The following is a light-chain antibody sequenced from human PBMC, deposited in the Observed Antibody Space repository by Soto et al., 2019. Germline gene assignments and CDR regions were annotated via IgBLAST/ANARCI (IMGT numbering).Light chain of an antibody. Sequence: EMVMTESPATLSVSPGERATLSCRASQSVRSNLAWYQQKPGQSPRLLIYGASTRATGIPDRFSGSGSGAEFTLTISSLQSEDFAVYYCQQYDNWPLTFGGGTKVDI. V-gene: IGKV3D-15*01. CDR1: QSVRSN. CDR3: QQYDNWPLT. J-gene: IGKJ4*01. CDR2: GAS.